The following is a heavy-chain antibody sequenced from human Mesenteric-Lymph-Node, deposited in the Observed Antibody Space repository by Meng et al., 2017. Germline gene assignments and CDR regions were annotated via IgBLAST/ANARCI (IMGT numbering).Heavy chain of an antibody. V-gene: IGHV4-30-4*01. D-gene: IGHD5-18*01. Sequence: HRPGTGPGLVKPSQTLSLTCTVSGGSISSGDYYWSWIRQPPGKGLELIGHIYYSGSTSYNPSLKSRVTISVDTSNNQFSLKLSSVTAADTAVYYCARVGWRQWSFDLWGRGTLVTVSS. J-gene: IGHJ2*01. CDR1: GGSISSGDYY. CDR3: ARVGWRQWSFDL. CDR2: IYYSGST.